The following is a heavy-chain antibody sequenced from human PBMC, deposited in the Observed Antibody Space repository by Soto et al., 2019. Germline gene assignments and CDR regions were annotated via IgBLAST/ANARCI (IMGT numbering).Heavy chain of an antibody. V-gene: IGHV3-13*04. J-gene: IGHJ4*02. CDR2: IGTAGDT. CDR1: GFTFSSYD. Sequence: GSLRLSCSASGFTFSSYDMHWFRQCPGKGLEWVSAIGTAGDTNYAGSVKGRFTISRENAKNSLYLQMNSLRAGDTAIYFCARAIGPTLFDYWGQGTLVTVSS. D-gene: IGHD3-22*01. CDR3: ARAIGPTLFDY.